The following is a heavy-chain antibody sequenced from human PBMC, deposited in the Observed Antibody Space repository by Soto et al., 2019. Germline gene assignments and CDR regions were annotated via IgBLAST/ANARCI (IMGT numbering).Heavy chain of an antibody. CDR3: ARRGAVAGLHY. J-gene: IGHJ4*02. D-gene: IGHD6-19*01. Sequence: EVQLVESGGGLVQPGGSLRVSCAASGFTFSSYWMHWGRQAPGKGLVWVSRINSDGSSTSYADSVKGRFTISRDNAKNTLYLQMNSLRAEETAIYYCARRGAVAGLHYWGQGTLVTVSS. CDR1: GFTFSSYW. V-gene: IGHV3-74*01. CDR2: INSDGSST.